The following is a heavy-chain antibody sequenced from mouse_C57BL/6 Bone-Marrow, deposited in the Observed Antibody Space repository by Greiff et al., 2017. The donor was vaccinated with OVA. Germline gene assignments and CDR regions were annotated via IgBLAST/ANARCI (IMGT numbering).Heavy chain of an antibody. CDR2: IDPENCDT. CDR1: GFNIKDDY. V-gene: IGHV14-4*01. J-gene: IGHJ2*01. Sequence: VQLQQSGAELVRPGASVKLSCTASGFNIKDDYMHWVKQRPEQGLEWIGWIDPENCDTEYASKFQGKATITADTSSNTAYLQLSSLTSEDTAVYYCTSYGNFDYWGQGTTLTVSS. D-gene: IGHD2-1*01. CDR3: TSYGNFDY.